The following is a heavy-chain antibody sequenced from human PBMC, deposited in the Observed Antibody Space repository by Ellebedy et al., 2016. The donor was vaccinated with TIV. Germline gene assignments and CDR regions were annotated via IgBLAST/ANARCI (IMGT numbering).Heavy chain of an antibody. J-gene: IGHJ6*02. CDR1: GYTFTSYD. CDR2: MNPNSGNT. D-gene: IGHD5-12*01. Sequence: ASVKVSCKASGYTFTSYDINWVRQATGQGLEWMGWMNPNSGNTGYAQKFQGRVTITRNTSVSTAYMELSSLRSEDTAVYYCARGTGYSGYDYVYYGMDVWGQGTTVTVSS. CDR3: ARGTGYSGYDYVYYGMDV. V-gene: IGHV1-8*03.